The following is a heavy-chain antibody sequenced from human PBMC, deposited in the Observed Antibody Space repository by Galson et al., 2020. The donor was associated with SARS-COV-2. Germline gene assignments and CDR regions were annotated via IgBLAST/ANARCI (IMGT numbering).Heavy chain of an antibody. CDR1: GGSINIYY. D-gene: IGHD3-10*01. V-gene: IGHV4-59*01. CDR2: LYYGGKT. CDR3: ARLPVVRGVDS. J-gene: IGHJ4*02. Sequence: ASETLSLTCTVPGGSINIYYWSWIRQSPEKGLEWIGYLYYGGKTHYNPYLESRVTISVDTSKNQFSLKLSSVTAADTAVYYCARLPVVRGVDSWGQGILVTVSS.